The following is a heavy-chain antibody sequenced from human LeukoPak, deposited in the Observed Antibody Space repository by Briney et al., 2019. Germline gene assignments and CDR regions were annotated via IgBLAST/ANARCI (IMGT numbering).Heavy chain of an antibody. J-gene: IGHJ4*02. V-gene: IGHV3-30*18. Sequence: PGGSLRLSCAASGFTFSSYGMHWVRQAPGKGLEWVAVISYDGSNKYYADSVKGRFTISRDNSKNTLYLQMNSLRAEDTAVYHCAKDKTAVDSSQDYWGQGTLVTVSS. CDR1: GFTFSSYG. CDR2: ISYDGSNK. D-gene: IGHD6-13*01. CDR3: AKDKTAVDSSQDY.